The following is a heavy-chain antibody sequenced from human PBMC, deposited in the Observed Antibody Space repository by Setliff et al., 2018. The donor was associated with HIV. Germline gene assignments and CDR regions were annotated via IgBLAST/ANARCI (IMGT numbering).Heavy chain of an antibody. J-gene: IGHJ4*02. Sequence: ASVKVSCKASGYTFTNYDINWVRQATGQGLEWMGRMNPNSGNTEYEQQFQGRVTMTRNTSISTAYMELSSLRSEDTAIYYCARGHSGNDYWGQGTLGTVSS. CDR2: MNPNSGNT. CDR1: GYTFTNYD. CDR3: ARGHSGNDY. V-gene: IGHV1-8*02. D-gene: IGHD1-1*01.